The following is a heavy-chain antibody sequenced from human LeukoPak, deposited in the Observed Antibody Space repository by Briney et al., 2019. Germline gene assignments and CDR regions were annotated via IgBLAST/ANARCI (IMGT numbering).Heavy chain of an antibody. D-gene: IGHD1-26*01. J-gene: IGHJ4*02. Sequence: ASVKVSCKASGYTFTNYYMHWVRQAPGQGLEWMGIINPSGGSTNYAQKFQGRVTMTRDTSTSTVYMDLSSLRSEDTAVYYCARDFVVGATPLAFDYWGQRTLVTVSS. CDR2: INPSGGST. CDR1: GYTFTNYY. V-gene: IGHV1-46*01. CDR3: ARDFVVGATPLAFDY.